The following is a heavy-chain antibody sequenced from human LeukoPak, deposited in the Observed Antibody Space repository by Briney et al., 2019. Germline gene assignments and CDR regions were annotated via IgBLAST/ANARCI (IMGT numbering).Heavy chain of an antibody. CDR3: ARHAGGVATTRYYGTDV. J-gene: IGHJ6*02. V-gene: IGHV4-39*01. Sequence: SETLTLTCTVSVGPIRVDNYYWASIPQSPGKGLEWYGSGYYSWSPYCIRYLKSRLTISVDTSKTHFSLNLSSVTAADTAVYYCARHAGGVATTRYYGTDVWGQGTTVTVSS. CDR2: GYYSWSP. CDR1: VGPIRVDNYY. D-gene: IGHD5-12*01.